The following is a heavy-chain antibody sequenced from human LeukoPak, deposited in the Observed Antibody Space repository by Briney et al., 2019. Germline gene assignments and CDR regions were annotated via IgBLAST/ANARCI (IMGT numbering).Heavy chain of an antibody. J-gene: IGHJ3*02. Sequence: ASVKVSCKASGYTFTSYYMRWVRQAPGQGLEWMGIINPSGGSTTYAQRFQGRVTMTRDTSTGPVYMELSSLRSEDAAVYYCARQIASDAFDIWGQGTMVTVSS. CDR2: INPSGGST. CDR1: GYTFTSYY. CDR3: ARQIASDAFDI. V-gene: IGHV1-46*01.